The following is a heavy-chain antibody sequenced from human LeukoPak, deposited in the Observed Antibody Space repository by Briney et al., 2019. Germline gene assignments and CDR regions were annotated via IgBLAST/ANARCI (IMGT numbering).Heavy chain of an antibody. CDR1: GDSISTSSYY. Sequence: NPSETLSLTCSVSGDSISTSSYYWGWIRQPPGKGLEWIGTIYYSGSTYYNPSLTSRVTISVDTSKNQFSLKLSFVTAADTAVYYCARHKDYYYSYMDVWGKGTTVTISS. CDR2: IYYSGST. J-gene: IGHJ6*03. CDR3: ARHKDYYYSYMDV. V-gene: IGHV4-39*01.